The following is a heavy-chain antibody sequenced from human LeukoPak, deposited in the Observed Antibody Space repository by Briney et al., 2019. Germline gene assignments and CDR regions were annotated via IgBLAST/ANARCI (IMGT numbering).Heavy chain of an antibody. V-gene: IGHV4-34*01. CDR2: IYYSGST. Sequence: SETLSLTCAVYGEPFNGYYWNWIRQSPGKGLEWIGYIYYSGSTYYNPSLKSRVTISVDKSKNQFSLKLSSVTAADTAVYYCARDHYYNSSGYTFGYWGQGTLVTVSS. J-gene: IGHJ4*02. D-gene: IGHD3-22*01. CDR1: GEPFNGYY. CDR3: ARDHYYNSSGYTFGY.